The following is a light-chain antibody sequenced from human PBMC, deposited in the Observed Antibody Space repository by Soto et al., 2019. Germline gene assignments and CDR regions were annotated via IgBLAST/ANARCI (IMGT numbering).Light chain of an antibody. J-gene: IGKJ1*01. V-gene: IGKV1-5*03. CDR3: QHYNSYPT. CDR1: QSISIW. Sequence: DIQMTQSPSTLSASVGDRVTITCRASQSISIWLAWYQQKPGKAPKLLIYKASSLESGVPSRFSGSGSGTEFTLTISSLQPDDFASYYCQHYNSYPTFGQGTKVEIK. CDR2: KAS.